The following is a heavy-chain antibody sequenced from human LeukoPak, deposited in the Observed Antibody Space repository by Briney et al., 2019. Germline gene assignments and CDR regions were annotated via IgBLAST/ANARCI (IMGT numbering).Heavy chain of an antibody. CDR1: GFTFSSYG. D-gene: IGHD6-13*01. J-gene: IGHJ6*02. V-gene: IGHV3-23*01. CDR2: ISDSGGST. CDR3: AKGIATTGPYYYVMDV. Sequence: GGSLRLSCVASGFTFSSYGMSWGRQAPGKGLEWVSGISDSGGSTYYADSVKGRFTISRDNSKNTLYLQMNSLRAEDTAVYYCAKGIATTGPYYYVMDVWGQGTTVTVPS.